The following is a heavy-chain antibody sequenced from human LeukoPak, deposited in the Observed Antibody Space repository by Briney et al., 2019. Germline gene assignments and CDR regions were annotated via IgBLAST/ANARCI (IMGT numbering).Heavy chain of an antibody. CDR2: IYYSGST. V-gene: IGHV4-59*01. Sequence: SETLSLTCTVSGGSISSYYWSWIRQPPGKGLEWIGYIYYSGSTNYNPSLKSRVTISVDTSKNQFSLKLSSVTAADTAVYYCARNDYADNWFDPWGQGTLVTVSS. CDR3: ARNDYADNWFDP. D-gene: IGHD4-17*01. CDR1: GGSISSYY. J-gene: IGHJ5*02.